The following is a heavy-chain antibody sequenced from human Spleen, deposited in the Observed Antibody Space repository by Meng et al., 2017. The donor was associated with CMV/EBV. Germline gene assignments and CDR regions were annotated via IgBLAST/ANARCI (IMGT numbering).Heavy chain of an antibody. CDR1: GFFFGGYA. J-gene: IGHJ5*02. Sequence: GGSLRLSCAASGFFFGGYAMSWVRQTPGKGLEWVSTITGGGGVTYYADSVKGRFTISRDNSKNTLYLQMNSLRAEDTAVYYCAKDLLAYCGGDCYDNWFDPWGQGTLVTVSS. CDR2: ITGGGGVT. CDR3: AKDLLAYCGGDCYDNWFDP. V-gene: IGHV3-23*01. D-gene: IGHD2-21*01.